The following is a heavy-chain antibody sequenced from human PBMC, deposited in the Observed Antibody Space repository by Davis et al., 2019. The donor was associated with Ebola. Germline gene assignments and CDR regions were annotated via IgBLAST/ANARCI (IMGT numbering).Heavy chain of an antibody. Sequence: SETLSLTCTVSGGSISSHYWSWLRQPPGKGLEWIGEINHSGSTNYNTSPKSRVTIPLDTSKNQFSLKLSSVTAADMAGYYCARGRRYSYGPPRYWGQGTLVTVSS. V-gene: IGHV4-34*01. CDR1: GGSISSHY. D-gene: IGHD5-18*01. CDR2: INHSGST. CDR3: ARGRRYSYGPPRY. J-gene: IGHJ4*02.